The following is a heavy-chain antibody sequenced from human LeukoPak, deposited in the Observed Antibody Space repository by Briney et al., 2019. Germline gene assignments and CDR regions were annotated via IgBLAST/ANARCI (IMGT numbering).Heavy chain of an antibody. CDR2: SSSSSRSI. Sequence: PGGSLRLSCAASGFTFSSYSMNWVRQAPGKGLEWVSYSYSSSSSRSIYYADSVKGRFTISRDNAKNSLYLRMNSLRAEDTAVYYCARKGYYSQAFDMWGQGTMVTVSS. V-gene: IGHV3-48*01. D-gene: IGHD3-22*01. J-gene: IGHJ3*02. CDR3: ARKGYYSQAFDM. CDR1: GFTFSSYS.